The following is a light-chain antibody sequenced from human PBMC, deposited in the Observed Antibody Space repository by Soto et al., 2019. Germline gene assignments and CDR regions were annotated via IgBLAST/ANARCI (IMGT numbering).Light chain of an antibody. V-gene: IGKV3-20*01. CDR3: QQYGYLVT. J-gene: IGKJ4*01. CDR2: GAS. Sequence: EIVMTQSPDTLSVSPGERAILSCRASQSVNNNLAWYQQRPGHAPRLLIYGASSRATGIPDRFSGSGSGTDFTLTISRLEPEDFAMYYCQQYGYLVTFGGGTKVDIK. CDR1: QSVNNN.